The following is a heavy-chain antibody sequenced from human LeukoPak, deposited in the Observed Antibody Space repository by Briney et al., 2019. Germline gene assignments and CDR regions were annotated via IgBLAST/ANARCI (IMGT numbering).Heavy chain of an antibody. CDR3: ARGRPRLFDY. V-gene: IGHV4-59*01. Sequence: NPSETLSLTCTVSGGSISSYYWSWIRQPPGKGLEWIGYIYYSGSTNYNPSLKSRVTISVDTSKNQFSLKLSSVTAADTAVYYCARGRPRLFDYWGQGTLVTVSS. CDR1: GGSISSYY. CDR2: IYYSGST. J-gene: IGHJ4*02.